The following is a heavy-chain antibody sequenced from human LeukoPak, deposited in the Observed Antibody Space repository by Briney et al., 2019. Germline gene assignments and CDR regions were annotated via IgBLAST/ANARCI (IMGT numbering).Heavy chain of an antibody. J-gene: IGHJ4*02. CDR3: ARARRTTVVMDY. CDR2: INHSGST. CDR1: GGSFSGYY. V-gene: IGHV4-34*01. Sequence: PSETLSLTCAVYGGSFSGYYWSWIRQPPGKGLEWIGEINHSGSTNYNPSLKSRVTISVDTSKNQFSLKLSSVTAADTAVYYCARARRTTVVMDYWGQGTLVTVSS. D-gene: IGHD4-23*01.